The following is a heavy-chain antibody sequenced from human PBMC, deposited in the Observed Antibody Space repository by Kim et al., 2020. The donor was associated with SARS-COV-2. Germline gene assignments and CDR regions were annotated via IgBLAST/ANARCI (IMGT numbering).Heavy chain of an antibody. CDR3: AREGGGMDV. V-gene: IGHV3-13*01. J-gene: IGHJ6*02. Sequence: EKYCEGSVKGRFNIYRENAKNSLYLQMNSLRAGDTAVYYCAREGGGMDVWVQGTTVTVSS. D-gene: IGHD1-26*01. CDR2: EK.